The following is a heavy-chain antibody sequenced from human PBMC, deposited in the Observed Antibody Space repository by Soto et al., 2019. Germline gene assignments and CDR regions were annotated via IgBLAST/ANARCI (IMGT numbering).Heavy chain of an antibody. CDR3: ANDGTCGTWDY. Sequence: EVQLLESGGGLVQPGGSLRLSCAASGFTFSTNAMSWVRQAPGRGLEWVSAIGNSGDRTLYADSVKGRFTISRDNSRNTLYLQMSSLRAEDTAFYYCANDGTCGTWDYWGQGTLVTVSS. D-gene: IGHD1-7*01. J-gene: IGHJ4*02. CDR2: IGNSGDRT. CDR1: GFTFSTNA. V-gene: IGHV3-23*01.